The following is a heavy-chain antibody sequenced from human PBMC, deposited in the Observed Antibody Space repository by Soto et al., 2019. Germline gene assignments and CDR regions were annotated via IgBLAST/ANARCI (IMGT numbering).Heavy chain of an antibody. D-gene: IGHD6-6*01. CDR3: AAVATTYSSSNGYYYDGMDV. CDR2: IVVGSGNT. V-gene: IGHV1-58*01. CDR1: GFTFTSSS. Sequence: SVKVSCKASGFTFTSSSVQWVRQARGQRLEWIGWIVVGSGNTNYAQKFQERVTITRDMSTGTAYMELSSLRSEDTAVYYCAAVATTYSSSNGYYYDGMDVWGQGTTVTVSS. J-gene: IGHJ6*02.